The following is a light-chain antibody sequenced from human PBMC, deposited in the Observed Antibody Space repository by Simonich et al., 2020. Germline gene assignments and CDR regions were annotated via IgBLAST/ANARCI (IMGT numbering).Light chain of an antibody. CDR2: GAS. CDR3: QQYNNWPPIT. CDR1: QSGSSN. J-gene: IGKJ5*01. V-gene: IGKV3-15*01. Sequence: EIVMTQSPATLSVSPGERATLSCRARQSGSSNFAWYQQKPGPAPRLLINGASTRATGIPARFSGSGSGTEFTLTISSMQSEDFAVYYCQQYNNWPPITFGQGTRLEIK.